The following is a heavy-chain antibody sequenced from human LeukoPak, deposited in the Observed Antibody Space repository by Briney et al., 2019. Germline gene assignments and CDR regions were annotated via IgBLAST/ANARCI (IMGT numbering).Heavy chain of an antibody. CDR2: IYSSGST. CDR1: GGSISGHY. CDR3: ARSWGYSDY. Sequence: SETLSLTCTVSGGSISGHYWTWIRQPAGKGLEWIGRIYSSGSTGYNPSLKSRVTISVDTSKNQFSLNLTSVTAADTAVYHCARSWGYSDYWGQGTLVTVSS. D-gene: IGHD5-18*01. J-gene: IGHJ4*02. V-gene: IGHV4-4*07.